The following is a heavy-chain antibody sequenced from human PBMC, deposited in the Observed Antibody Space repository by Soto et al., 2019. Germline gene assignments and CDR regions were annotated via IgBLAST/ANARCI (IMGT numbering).Heavy chain of an antibody. V-gene: IGHV3-74*01. CDR1: GFTCCNHW. J-gene: IGHJ4*02. CDR3: ATAEVDY. Sequence: GGSLRLSCAASGFTCCNHWMHWVRQAPGKGLEWVSRMNSDGSTTNYADSVKGRFTVSRDNAKNTLYLQMNSLRAEDTAVYYCATAEVDYWGPGTLVTVSS. CDR2: MNSDGSTT.